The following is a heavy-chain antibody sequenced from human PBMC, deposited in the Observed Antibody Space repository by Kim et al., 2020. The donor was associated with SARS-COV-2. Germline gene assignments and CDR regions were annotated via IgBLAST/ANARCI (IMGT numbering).Heavy chain of an antibody. CDR3: ARDFEEGRVYFDH. V-gene: IGHV3-23*01. CDR2: T. Sequence: TYYGDSVKGRFTVSRDNSRNTLYLQMDRLRAEDTAMYYCARDFEEGRVYFDHWGQGTLVTVSS. J-gene: IGHJ4*02.